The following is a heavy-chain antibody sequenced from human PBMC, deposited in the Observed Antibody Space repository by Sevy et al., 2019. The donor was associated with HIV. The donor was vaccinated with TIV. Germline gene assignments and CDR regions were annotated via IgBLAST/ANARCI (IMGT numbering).Heavy chain of an antibody. J-gene: IGHJ4*02. CDR3: ASFPNDNSGHFYGG. Sequence: ASVKVSCKTSGYTFTGHYMHWVRQAPGQGLEWMGRIHPNTGGTNYAQKFQGRVTMTRDTSISTAYMELKRLTSDDTAVYYCASFPNDNSGHFYGGWGQGTLVTVSS. D-gene: IGHD3-22*01. CDR2: IHPNTGGT. CDR1: GYTFTGHY. V-gene: IGHV1-2*06.